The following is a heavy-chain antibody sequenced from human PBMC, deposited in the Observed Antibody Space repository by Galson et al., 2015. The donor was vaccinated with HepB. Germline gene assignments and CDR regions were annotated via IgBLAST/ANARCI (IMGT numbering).Heavy chain of an antibody. CDR2: IRYDGSNK. CDR1: GFTFSSYG. Sequence: SLRLSCAASGFTFSSYGMHWVRQAPGKGLEWVAFIRYDGSNKYYADSVKGRFTISRDNSKNTLYLQMNSLRAEDTAVYYCAKDRARNYGMDVWGQGTTVTVSS. J-gene: IGHJ6*02. CDR3: AKDRARNYGMDV. D-gene: IGHD3-10*01. V-gene: IGHV3-30*02.